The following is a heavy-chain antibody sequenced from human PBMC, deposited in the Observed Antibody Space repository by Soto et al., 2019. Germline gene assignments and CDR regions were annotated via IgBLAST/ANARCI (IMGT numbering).Heavy chain of an antibody. Sequence: ASVEVSCKASGYTFTDYYMRWVRQAPGQGLEWMGWINPNSGGTNYAQKFQGRVTMTRVTSISKAYMELSSLRSDDTALYYCAKDPNIVVVPAATGGMDVWGQGTTVTVSS. CDR3: AKDPNIVVVPAATGGMDV. D-gene: IGHD2-2*01. CDR2: INPNSGGT. V-gene: IGHV1-2*02. CDR1: GYTFTDYY. J-gene: IGHJ6*02.